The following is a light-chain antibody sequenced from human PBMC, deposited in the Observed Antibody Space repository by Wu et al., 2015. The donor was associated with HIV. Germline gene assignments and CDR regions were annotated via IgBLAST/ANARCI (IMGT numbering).Light chain of an antibody. V-gene: IGKV3-11*01. Sequence: EIVLTQSPATLSLSPGERATLSCRASQSVSSYLAWYQQKPGQAPRLLIYDASNRATGIPARFSGSGSGTDFTLTISGLEPEDFALYYCQQYASSPRTFAKGPKVE. J-gene: IGKJ1*01. CDR1: QSVSSY. CDR3: QQYASSPRT. CDR2: DAS.